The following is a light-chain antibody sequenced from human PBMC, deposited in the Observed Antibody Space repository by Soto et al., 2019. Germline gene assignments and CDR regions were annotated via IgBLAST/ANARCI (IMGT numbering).Light chain of an antibody. Sequence: DIQMTQSPSSLSASVGDRVTITCRASQGVNTYLNWYQQKPGKAPKLLIYGASSLQSGVPSRFSGSGSGTDFTLTIGSLQPDDFGTFYCQQSYSIPQTFGQGTKVEIK. CDR1: QGVNTY. V-gene: IGKV1-39*01. J-gene: IGKJ1*01. CDR2: GAS. CDR3: QQSYSIPQT.